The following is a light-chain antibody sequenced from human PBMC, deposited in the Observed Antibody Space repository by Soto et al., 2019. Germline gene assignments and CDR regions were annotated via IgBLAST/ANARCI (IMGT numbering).Light chain of an antibody. Sequence: QSVLTQPPSVSGAPGQRVTISCTGSSSNIGAGYDVHWYQQLPGTAPKLLIYVNSNRPSGVSDRFSGSKSGTSASLAITGLQAEDEADYYCQSYDNSLSGYVFGTGTKLTVL. CDR1: SSNIGAGYD. CDR3: QSYDNSLSGYV. V-gene: IGLV1-40*01. J-gene: IGLJ1*01. CDR2: VNS.